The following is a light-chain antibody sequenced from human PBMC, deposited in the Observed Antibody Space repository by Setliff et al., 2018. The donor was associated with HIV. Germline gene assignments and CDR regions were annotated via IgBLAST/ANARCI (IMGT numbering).Light chain of an antibody. CDR2: EVI. Sequence: QSVLTQPRSVSGSPGQSVTFSCTGASSDIGGYNYVSWYQQHPGKAPKLMIYEVINRPSGVSNRFSASKSGNTASLTISGLQAEDEADYYCSSFTSSGTYVFGTGTKV. CDR1: SSDIGGYNY. V-gene: IGLV2-14*01. J-gene: IGLJ1*01. CDR3: SSFTSSGTYV.